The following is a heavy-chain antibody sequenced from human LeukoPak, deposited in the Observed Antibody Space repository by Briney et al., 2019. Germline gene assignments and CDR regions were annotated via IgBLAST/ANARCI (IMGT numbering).Heavy chain of an antibody. CDR1: GGSINSYY. CDR3: ARKGISALVGAFDI. V-gene: IGHV4-4*07. Sequence: SETLSLTCTVSGGSINSYYWSWIRQPAGKGLEWIGRIYTSGSTNYNPSLKSRVTMSVDTSKNQFSLRLSSVTVADTAVYYCARKGISALVGAFDIWGQGTMVTVSS. D-gene: IGHD2-15*01. CDR2: IYTSGST. J-gene: IGHJ3*02.